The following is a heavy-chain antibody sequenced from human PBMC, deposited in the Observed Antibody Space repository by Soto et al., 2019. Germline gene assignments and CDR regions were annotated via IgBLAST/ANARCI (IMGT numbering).Heavy chain of an antibody. CDR1: GYTFTSYY. CDR3: ARDRMVISINYYYGLDV. D-gene: IGHD3-22*01. Sequence: ASVKVSCKASGYTFTSYYMHWVRQAPGQGLEWMGIINPSGGSTSYAQKFQGRVTMTRDTSTSTVYMELSSLRSEDTAVYYCARDRMVISINYYYGLDVWGQGTTVTVSS. CDR2: INPSGGST. V-gene: IGHV1-46*01. J-gene: IGHJ6*02.